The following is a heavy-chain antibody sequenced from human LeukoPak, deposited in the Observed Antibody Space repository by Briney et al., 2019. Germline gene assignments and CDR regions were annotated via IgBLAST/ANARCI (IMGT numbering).Heavy chain of an antibody. Sequence: SVKVSCKASGGTSNSHAISWVRQAPGQGLEWMGRIIPNLGTTNRAQNFQDRVTLTADKSTNTAYMELTSLTSDDTAVYHCATTNDGGGYQWGDFFDFWGQGTLVTVSS. D-gene: IGHD3-22*01. CDR2: IIPNLGTT. J-gene: IGHJ4*02. CDR1: GGTSNSHA. V-gene: IGHV1-69*04. CDR3: ATTNDGGGYQWGDFFDF.